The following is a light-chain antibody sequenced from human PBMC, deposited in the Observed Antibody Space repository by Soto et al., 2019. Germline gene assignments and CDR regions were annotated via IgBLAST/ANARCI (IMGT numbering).Light chain of an antibody. V-gene: IGKV3-15*01. Sequence: EIVMTQSPAFLSVSPGERATLSCRASQSISRNLAWYQQKPGQAPRLLIYAASTRATGLPARFSGSGSGTEFTLTISSLQSEDFAVYSCQQYNNWPLTFXQGTKVDIK. J-gene: IGKJ1*01. CDR1: QSISRN. CDR2: AAS. CDR3: QQYNNWPLT.